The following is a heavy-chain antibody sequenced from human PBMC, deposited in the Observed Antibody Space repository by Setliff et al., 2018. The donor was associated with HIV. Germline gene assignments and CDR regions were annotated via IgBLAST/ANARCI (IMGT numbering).Heavy chain of an antibody. CDR2: VYHSGST. V-gene: IGHV4-39*07. Sequence: SETLSLTCSVSGGSISGSSYYWGWIRQHPGKGLEWIGSVYHSGSTYYNPSLKSRVTISVDKSKNQFSVKLRSVTAADTAVYYCARDMTNYYDRSGSFGWFAPWGQGTPVTV. CDR1: GGSISGSSYY. J-gene: IGHJ5*02. D-gene: IGHD3-22*01. CDR3: ARDMTNYYDRSGSFGWFAP.